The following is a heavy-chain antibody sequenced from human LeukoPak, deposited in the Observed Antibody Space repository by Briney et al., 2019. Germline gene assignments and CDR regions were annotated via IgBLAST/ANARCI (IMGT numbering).Heavy chain of an antibody. CDR1: GCTFTGYY. CDR3: ARAITMVRGVFYGMDV. Sequence: ASVKVPCKASGCTFTGYYMHWVRQAPGQGLEWMGWINPNSGGTNYAQKFQGRVTMTRDTSISTAYMELSRLRSDDTAVYYCARAITMVRGVFYGMDVWGQGTTVTVSS. V-gene: IGHV1-2*02. D-gene: IGHD3-10*01. CDR2: INPNSGGT. J-gene: IGHJ6*02.